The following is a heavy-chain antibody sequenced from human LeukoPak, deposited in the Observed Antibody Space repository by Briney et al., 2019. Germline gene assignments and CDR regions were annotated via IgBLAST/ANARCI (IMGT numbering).Heavy chain of an antibody. J-gene: IGHJ4*02. V-gene: IGHV5-51*01. D-gene: IGHD2-2*01. CDR1: GYSFTSYW. CDR3: ARCYCSSTSCYEAYY. CDR2: IYPGDSDT. Sequence: GESLKISCKGSGYSFTSYWIGWVRQMPGKGLEWMGIIYPGDSDTRYSPSFQGQVTISADKSISTAYLQWSSLKASDTAMYYCARCYCSSTSCYEAYYWGQGTLVTVSS.